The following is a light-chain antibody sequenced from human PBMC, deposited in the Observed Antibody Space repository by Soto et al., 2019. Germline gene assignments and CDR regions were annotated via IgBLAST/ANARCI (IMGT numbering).Light chain of an antibody. J-gene: IGKJ1*01. CDR2: GAT. Sequence: EIVLTQSPGTLSFSAWESSALSFMASQSVSILLAWYQQKPGQAPRLLIHGATTRATGIPARFSGSGSGTEFTLTISSLQSEDFAVYYCQRYNNWPRTFGQGTKVDIK. CDR3: QRYNNWPRT. CDR1: QSVSIL. V-gene: IGKV3-15*01.